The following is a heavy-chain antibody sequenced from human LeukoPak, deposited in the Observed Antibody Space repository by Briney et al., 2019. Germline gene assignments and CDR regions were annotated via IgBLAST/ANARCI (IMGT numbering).Heavy chain of an antibody. J-gene: IGHJ4*02. CDR2: IIPIFGTA. V-gene: IGHV1-69*05. D-gene: IGHD3-10*01. CDR3: ARNYYGSGSYYGY. Sequence: SVKVSCKAPGGTFSSYAIIWVRQAPGQGLEWMGGIIPIFGTANYAQKFQGRVTITTDESTSTAYMELSSLRSEDTAVYYCARNYYGSGSYYGYWGQGTLVTVSS. CDR1: GGTFSSYA.